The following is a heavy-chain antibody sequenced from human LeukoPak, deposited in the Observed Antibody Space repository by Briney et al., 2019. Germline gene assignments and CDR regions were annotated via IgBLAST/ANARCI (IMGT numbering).Heavy chain of an antibody. J-gene: IGHJ4*02. V-gene: IGHV4-34*01. CDR1: GGSFSGYY. CDR2: INHSGST. Sequence: SETLSLTCAVYGGSFSGYYWSWIRQPPGKGLEWIGEINHSGSTNYNPSPKSRVTISVDTSKNQFSLKLSSVTAADTAVYYCAREIYGSGSFCDYWGQGTLVTVSS. CDR3: AREIYGSGSFCDY. D-gene: IGHD3-10*01.